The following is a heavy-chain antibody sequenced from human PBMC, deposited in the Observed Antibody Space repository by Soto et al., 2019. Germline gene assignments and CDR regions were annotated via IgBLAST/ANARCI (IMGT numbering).Heavy chain of an antibody. J-gene: IGHJ4*02. CDR2: IIPILGIA. D-gene: IGHD4-4*01. CDR1: GGTFSSYT. V-gene: IGHV1-69*02. CDR3: ARGDVTPFDY. Sequence: QVQLVQSGAEVKKPGSSVKVSCKASGGTFSSYTISWVRQAPGQGLEWMGRIIPILGIANYAQKFQGRGTITADKSTSTAYMELSSLRSEDTAVYYCARGDVTPFDYWGQGTLVTVSS.